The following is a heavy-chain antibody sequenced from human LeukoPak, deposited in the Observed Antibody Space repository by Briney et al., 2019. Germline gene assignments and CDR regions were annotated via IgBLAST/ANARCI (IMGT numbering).Heavy chain of an antibody. V-gene: IGHV5-10-1*01. CDR3: ARRYCSSTNCYLDWFDP. CDR1: ACSFTSYW. D-gene: IGHD2-2*01. CDR2: VDPGDCCT. J-gene: IGHJ5*02. Sequence: GESLLISCKGSACSFTSYWIRWGRQLAGKSRVWLVRVDPGDCCTNYCPSFQGNVTFSAYKSITTAYLQWSSLKASDTAMYYCARRYCSSTNCYLDWFDPWGQGTLVTVSS.